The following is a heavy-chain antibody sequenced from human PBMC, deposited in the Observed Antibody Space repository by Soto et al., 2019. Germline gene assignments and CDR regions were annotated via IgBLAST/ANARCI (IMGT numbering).Heavy chain of an antibody. J-gene: IGHJ4*02. CDR1: GGSISSYY. CDR3: ARGSSRWDY. CDR2: IYTSGST. V-gene: IGHV4-4*07. Sequence: SETLSLSSSVSGGSISSYYWIWIRQPAGKGLEWIGRIYTSGSTNYNPSLKSRVTMSVDTSKNQFSLRLSSVTAADTAMYYCARGSSRWDYWGQGTLVTVSS. D-gene: IGHD6-13*01.